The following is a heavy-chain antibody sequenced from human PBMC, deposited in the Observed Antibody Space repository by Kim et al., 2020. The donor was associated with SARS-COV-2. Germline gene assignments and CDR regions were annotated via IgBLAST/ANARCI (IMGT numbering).Heavy chain of an antibody. Sequence: SETLSLTCTVSGGSISSSSYYWGWIRQPPGKGLEWIGSIYYSGSTYYNPSLKSRVTISVDTSKNQFSLKLSSVTAADTAVYYCARVGWDLGGIAAAGTLEGPSMDVWGQGTTVTVSS. D-gene: IGHD6-13*01. V-gene: IGHV4-39*07. J-gene: IGHJ6*02. CDR1: GGSISSSSYY. CDR2: IYYSGST. CDR3: ARVGWDLGGIAAAGTLEGPSMDV.